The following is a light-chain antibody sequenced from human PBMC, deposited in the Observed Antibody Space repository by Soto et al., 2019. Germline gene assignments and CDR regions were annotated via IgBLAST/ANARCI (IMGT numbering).Light chain of an antibody. J-gene: IGKJ3*01. V-gene: IGKV3-15*01. CDR1: QSVSSN. CDR2: AAS. Sequence: EIVMTQSPVTLSVSPGERATLSCRASQSVSSNLPWYQQKLGQSPRLLIYAASTRATGTPARLRGSGPEAEFTLTVSSLQSGDFAVYYCQQYNNCPPGGFTFGPGTKVD. CDR3: QQYNNCPPGGFT.